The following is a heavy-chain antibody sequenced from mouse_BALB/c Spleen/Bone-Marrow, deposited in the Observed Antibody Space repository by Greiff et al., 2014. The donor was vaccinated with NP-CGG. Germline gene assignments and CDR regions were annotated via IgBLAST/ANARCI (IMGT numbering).Heavy chain of an antibody. CDR3: ARQGNWDGYFDV. Sequence: EVKLMESGGGLVKPGGSLKLSCAASGFAFSSYDMPWVRQTPEKRLEWVGTISSGGSYTYYPDSVKGRFTISRDNARNTLYLQMSSLRSEDTALYYCARQGNWDGYFDVWGAGTTVTVSS. CDR1: GFAFSSYD. J-gene: IGHJ1*01. D-gene: IGHD4-1*01. CDR2: ISSGGSYT. V-gene: IGHV5-9*02.